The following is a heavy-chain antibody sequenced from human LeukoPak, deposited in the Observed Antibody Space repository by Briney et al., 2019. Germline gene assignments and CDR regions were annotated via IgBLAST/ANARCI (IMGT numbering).Heavy chain of an antibody. CDR3: ARDYDILTGYYSDWFGP. Sequence: ASVKVSCKASGYTFTGYYMHWVRQAPGQGLEWMGWINPNSGGTNYAQKFQGRVTMTRDTSISTAYMELSRLRSDDTAVYYCARDYDILTGYYSDWFGPWGQGTLVTVSS. CDR1: GYTFTGYY. J-gene: IGHJ5*02. V-gene: IGHV1-2*02. CDR2: INPNSGGT. D-gene: IGHD3-9*01.